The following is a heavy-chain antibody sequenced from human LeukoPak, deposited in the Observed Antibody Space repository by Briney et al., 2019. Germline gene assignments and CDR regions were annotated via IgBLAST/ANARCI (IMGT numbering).Heavy chain of an antibody. CDR3: ARSSVVHYYYYGMDV. D-gene: IGHD4-23*01. CDR2: ISAYNGNT. J-gene: IGHJ6*02. CDR1: GYTFTSYG. Sequence: AASVKVSCKASGYTFTSYGISWVRQAPGQGLEWMGWISAYNGNTNYAQKLQGRVTMTTDTSTSTAYMELSSLRSEDTAVYYCARSSVVHYYYYGMDVWGQGTTVTVSS. V-gene: IGHV1-18*01.